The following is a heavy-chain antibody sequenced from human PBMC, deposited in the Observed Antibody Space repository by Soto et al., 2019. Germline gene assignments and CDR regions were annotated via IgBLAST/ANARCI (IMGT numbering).Heavy chain of an antibody. V-gene: IGHV2-70*13. CDR1: GFSLTSPGMR. Sequence: SGPTLVNPTETLTLTCTFSGFSLTSPGMRVSWIRQSPGKALEWLALIERDDDDKYYSTSLKTRPTISKDTRKNQVVLTMANMEPADTATYYCARSIRGPRRFNGMDVWGQGTTVTVSS. CDR3: ARSIRGPRRFNGMDV. CDR2: IERDDDDK. D-gene: IGHD1-20*01. J-gene: IGHJ6*02.